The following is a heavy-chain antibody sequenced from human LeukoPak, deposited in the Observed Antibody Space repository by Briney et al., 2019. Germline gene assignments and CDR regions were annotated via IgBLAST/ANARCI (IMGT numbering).Heavy chain of an antibody. J-gene: IGHJ4*02. CDR3: AALAAAGTNDAD. CDR1: GYSISSGYY. Sequence: SETLSLTCTVSGYSISSGYYWGWIRQPPGKGLEWIGSIYHSGSTYYNPSLKSRVTISVDTSKNQFSLKLSSVTAADTAVYYCAALAAAGTNDADWGQGTLVTVSS. D-gene: IGHD6-13*01. V-gene: IGHV4-38-2*02. CDR2: IYHSGST.